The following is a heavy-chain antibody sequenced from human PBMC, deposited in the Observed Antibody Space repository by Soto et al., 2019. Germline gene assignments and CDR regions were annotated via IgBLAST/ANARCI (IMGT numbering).Heavy chain of an antibody. D-gene: IGHD1-26*01. CDR1: GGSISSGGYY. J-gene: IGHJ4*02. CDR3: AREGGIVGATAADY. CDR2: IYYSGST. Sequence: QVQLQESGPGLVKPSQTLSLTCTVSGGSISSGGYYWSWIRQHPGKGLEWIGYIYYSGSTYYNPSRKSRVTIAVDTSKNQFSLKLSSVTAADTAVYYCAREGGIVGATAADYWGQGTLVTVSS. V-gene: IGHV4-31*03.